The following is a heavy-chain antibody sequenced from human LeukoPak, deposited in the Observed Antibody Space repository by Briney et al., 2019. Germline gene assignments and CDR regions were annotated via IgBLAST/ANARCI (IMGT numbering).Heavy chain of an antibody. V-gene: IGHV4-59*12. CDR2: ISYSGST. J-gene: IGHJ4*02. D-gene: IGHD3-22*01. CDR1: GDSISSSY. CDR3: ARGHVRSGYPFDY. Sequence: SETLSLTCTVSGDSISSSYWSWIRQPPGKGLEWIGFISYSGSTNYNPSLQSRVTMSLDTSKNQFSLKLSSVTAADTAVYYCARGHVRSGYPFDYWGQGTLVTVSS.